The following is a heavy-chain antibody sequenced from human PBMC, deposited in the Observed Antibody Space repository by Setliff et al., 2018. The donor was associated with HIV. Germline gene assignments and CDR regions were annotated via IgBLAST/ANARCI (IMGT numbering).Heavy chain of an antibody. CDR3: ATRIRDGHRGYGYLDF. J-gene: IGHJ4*02. D-gene: IGHD5-12*01. V-gene: IGHV1-46*01. CDR2: ISPSGDRT. Sequence: ASVKVSCKASGYAFTSQFMHWVRQAPGQGLEWMGIISPSGDRTTYAQRFQGRLTMTTDTSTSTAYMELSSLRPEDTAVYYCATRIRDGHRGYGYLDFWGQGTLVTVSS. CDR1: GYAFTSQF.